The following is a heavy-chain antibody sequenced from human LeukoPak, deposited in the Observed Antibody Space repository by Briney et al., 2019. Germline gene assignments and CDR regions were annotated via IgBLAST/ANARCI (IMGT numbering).Heavy chain of an antibody. V-gene: IGHV3-66*01. CDR1: GFTVSSNY. CDR3: ARGGYYDSSGIFDY. J-gene: IGHJ4*02. D-gene: IGHD3-22*01. CDR2: IYSGGST. Sequence: GGSLRLSCAAAGFTVSSNYMSWVRQAPGEGLEWVSVIYSGGSTYYADSVKGRFTISRDNSKNTLYLQMNSLRAEDTAVYYCARGGYYDSSGIFDYWGQGTLVTVSS.